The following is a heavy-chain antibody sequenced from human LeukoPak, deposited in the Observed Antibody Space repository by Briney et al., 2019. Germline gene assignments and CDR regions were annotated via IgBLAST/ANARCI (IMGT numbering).Heavy chain of an antibody. Sequence: PGGSLRLSCAASGFTFSSYEMNWVRQAPGKGLEWVSYISSSSSYIYYADSVKGRFTISRDNAKNSLYLQMNSLRAEDTAVYYCARGINSYYGDSFDPWGQGTLVTVSS. CDR2: ISSSSSYI. CDR3: ARGINSYYGDSFDP. CDR1: GFTFSSYE. D-gene: IGHD4-17*01. V-gene: IGHV3-21*05. J-gene: IGHJ5*02.